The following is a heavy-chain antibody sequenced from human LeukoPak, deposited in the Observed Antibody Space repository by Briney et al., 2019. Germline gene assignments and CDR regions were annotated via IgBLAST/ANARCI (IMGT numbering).Heavy chain of an antibody. J-gene: IGHJ4*02. CDR3: ARAPSRITIFGVVIRHADYFDY. Sequence: ASVKVSCKASGYTFTSYYMHWVRQAPGQGLEWMGIINPSGGSTSYAQKFQGRVTMTRDTSTSTVYMELSSLRSEDTAVYYCARAPSRITIFGVVIRHADYFDYWGPGTLVTVSS. D-gene: IGHD3-3*01. CDR2: INPSGGST. V-gene: IGHV1-46*01. CDR1: GYTFTSYY.